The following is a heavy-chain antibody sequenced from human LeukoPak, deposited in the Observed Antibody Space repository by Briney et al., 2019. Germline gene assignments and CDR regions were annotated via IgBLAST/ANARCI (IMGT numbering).Heavy chain of an antibody. J-gene: IGHJ4*02. Sequence: PSETLSLTCAVYGVSFSGYYWSWIRQPPGKGLEWIGEINHSGSTNYNPSLKSRVTISVDTSKNQFSLKLSSVTAADTAVYYCARGREMATLTPFDYWGQGTLVTVSS. D-gene: IGHD5-24*01. CDR2: INHSGST. CDR3: ARGREMATLTPFDY. V-gene: IGHV4-34*01. CDR1: GVSFSGYY.